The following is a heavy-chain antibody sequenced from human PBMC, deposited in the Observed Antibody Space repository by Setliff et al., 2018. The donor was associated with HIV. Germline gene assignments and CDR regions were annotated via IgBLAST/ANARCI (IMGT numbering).Heavy chain of an antibody. J-gene: IGHJ5*02. CDR3: ARGVARQVVIDRWFDP. Sequence: SETLSLTCAVYGGSFSDYYWSWIRQPPGKGLEWIGEINHSGSTVYNPSLKSRVTMSVDASKNLVSLNLNSVTAADTAIYYCARGVARQVVIDRWFDPWGQGTPVTVSS. D-gene: IGHD2-21*01. CDR2: INHSGST. V-gene: IGHV4-34*01. CDR1: GGSFSDYY.